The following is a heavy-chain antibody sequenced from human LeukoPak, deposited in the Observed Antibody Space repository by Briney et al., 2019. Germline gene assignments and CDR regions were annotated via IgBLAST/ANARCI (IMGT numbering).Heavy chain of an antibody. CDR1: GGSISTYY. J-gene: IGHJ5*02. CDR3: ARAYSSSWYWNWFDP. D-gene: IGHD6-13*01. CDR2: IYHSGST. Sequence: SETLSLTCTFSGGSISTYYWSWIGQPPGKGLEWIGYIYHSGSTKYNPSLKSRVTISVDTSKNQFSLKVSSVSAADTAVYYCARAYSSSWYWNWFDPWGQGTLVTVSS. V-gene: IGHV4-59*08.